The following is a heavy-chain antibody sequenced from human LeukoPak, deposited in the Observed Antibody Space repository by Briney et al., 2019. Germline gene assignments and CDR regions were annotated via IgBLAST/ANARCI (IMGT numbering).Heavy chain of an antibody. CDR1: GFTFSSYG. CDR2: ISYDGSDK. Sequence: RPGGSLRLSCAASGFTFSSYGMHWVRQAPGKGLEWVAVISYDGSDKYYADSVKGRFTISRDNSKNTLYLQMNSLRAEDTAVYYCAKDQYYGSGSYPYYFDYWGQGTLVTVSS. V-gene: IGHV3-30*18. CDR3: AKDQYYGSGSYPYYFDY. J-gene: IGHJ4*02. D-gene: IGHD3-10*01.